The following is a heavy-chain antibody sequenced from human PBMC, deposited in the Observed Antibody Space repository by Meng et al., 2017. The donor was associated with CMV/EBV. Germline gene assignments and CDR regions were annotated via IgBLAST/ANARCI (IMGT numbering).Heavy chain of an antibody. CDR3: ARGGNWFDP. CDR1: GGSFSGYS. V-gene: IGHV4-34*01. CDR2: INHSGST. J-gene: IGHJ5*02. Sequence: QVQLKQWGAGLLKPADTVALTGAAYGGSFSGYSRSWVRQSPGKRLPWIREINHSGSTNYNPSLKSRVTISVDTSKNQFSLKLSSVTAADTAVYYCARGGNWFDPWGQGTLVTVSS.